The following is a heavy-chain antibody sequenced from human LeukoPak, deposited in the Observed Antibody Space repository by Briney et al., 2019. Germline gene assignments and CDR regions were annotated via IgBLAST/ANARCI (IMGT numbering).Heavy chain of an antibody. D-gene: IGHD2-2*01. CDR2: INHSGST. J-gene: IGHJ4*02. CDR3: ARGRRYQLLPVDY. Sequence: SETLSLTCNVSGGSISSYYWSWIRQPPGKGLEWIGEINHSGSTNYNPSLKSRVTISVDTSKNQFSLKLSSVTAADTAVYYCARGRRYQLLPVDYWGQGTLVTVSS. CDR1: GGSISSYY. V-gene: IGHV4-34*01.